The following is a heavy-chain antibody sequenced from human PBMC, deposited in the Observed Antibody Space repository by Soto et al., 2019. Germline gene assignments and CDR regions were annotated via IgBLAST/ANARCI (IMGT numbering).Heavy chain of an antibody. J-gene: IGHJ6*02. CDR2: VYPDDSDT. V-gene: IGHV5-51*01. CDR1: GYIFTSHW. Sequence: PGESLKISCQGSGYIFTSHWVGWVRRMAGKGREGLGIVYPDDSDTRYSPSFQGQVTISADKSIQTAYLQWGSLKASDSALYYCARGKSSSPRGGLDVRGQGTPVTVSS. CDR3: ARGKSSSPRGGLDV. D-gene: IGHD2-15*01.